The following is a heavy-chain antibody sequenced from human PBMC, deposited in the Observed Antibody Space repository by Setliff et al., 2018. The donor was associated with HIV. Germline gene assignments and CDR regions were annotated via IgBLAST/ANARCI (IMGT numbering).Heavy chain of an antibody. J-gene: IGHJ3*02. D-gene: IGHD2-15*01. Sequence: SETLSLTCSVSGGSLGSHYWSWVRQPPGQGLEWIGYVHHSGSTKYNASLRSRVTMSVDTSKNLFSLTLRSVTAADTAVYYCGRVAGYCAPSRCYGYNAFDIWGPGTMVTVSS. CDR2: VHHSGST. CDR1: GGSLGSHY. CDR3: GRVAGYCAPSRCYGYNAFDI. V-gene: IGHV4-59*08.